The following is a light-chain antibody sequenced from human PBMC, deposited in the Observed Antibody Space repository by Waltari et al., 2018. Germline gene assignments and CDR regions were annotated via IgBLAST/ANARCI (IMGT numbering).Light chain of an antibody. V-gene: IGKV3-15*01. J-gene: IGKJ3*01. CDR1: QSVSSN. Sequence: EIVMTQSPATLSVSPGERATLSCRASQSVSSNLVWYQQKPGQAPRLLMYGASTRATGIPARFSGSGSGTEFTLPISSLQSEDFAVYYCQQYNNWPRPFGPGTKVDIK. CDR2: GAS. CDR3: QQYNNWPRP.